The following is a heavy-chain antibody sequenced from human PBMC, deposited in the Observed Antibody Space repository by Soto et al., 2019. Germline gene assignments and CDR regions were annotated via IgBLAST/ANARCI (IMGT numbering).Heavy chain of an antibody. V-gene: IGHV4-34*01. D-gene: IGHD3-10*01. CDR3: ARVSRKDYYGSGSYYKY. Sequence: SKTLSLTCAVYGGSFSGYYWSWIRQPPGKGLEWIGEINHSGSTNYNPSLKSRVTISVDTSKNQFSLKLSSVTAADTAVYYCARVSRKDYYGSGSYYKYWGQGTLVTVSS. J-gene: IGHJ4*02. CDR2: INHSGST. CDR1: GGSFSGYY.